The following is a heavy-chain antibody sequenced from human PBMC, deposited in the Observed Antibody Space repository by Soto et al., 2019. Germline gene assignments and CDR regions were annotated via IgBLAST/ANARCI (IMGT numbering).Heavy chain of an antibody. CDR3: ARDLDIVATIGYYGMDV. CDR1: GFTFSSYA. V-gene: IGHV3-30-3*01. Sequence: GVSLRLSCAASGFTFSSYAMHWVRQAPGKGLEWVAVISYDGSNKYYADSVNGRFTISRDNSKNTLYLQMNSLRAEDTAVCYCARDLDIVATIGYYGMDVWGKGTTVTVSS. J-gene: IGHJ6*04. CDR2: ISYDGSNK. D-gene: IGHD5-12*01.